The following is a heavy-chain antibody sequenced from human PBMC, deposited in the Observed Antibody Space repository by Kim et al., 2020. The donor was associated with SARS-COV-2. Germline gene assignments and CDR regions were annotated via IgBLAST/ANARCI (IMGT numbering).Heavy chain of an antibody. V-gene: IGHV3-7*01. D-gene: IGHD2-2*02. Sequence: GGSLRLSCAASGFTFSSYWMSWVRQAPGKGLEWVANIKQDGSEKYYVDSVKGRFTISRDNAKNSLYLQMNSLRAEDTAVYYCARDAHCSSTSSYTGNAFDIWGQGTMVTVSS. CDR2: IKQDGSEK. CDR1: GFTFSSYW. J-gene: IGHJ3*02. CDR3: ARDAHCSSTSSYTGNAFDI.